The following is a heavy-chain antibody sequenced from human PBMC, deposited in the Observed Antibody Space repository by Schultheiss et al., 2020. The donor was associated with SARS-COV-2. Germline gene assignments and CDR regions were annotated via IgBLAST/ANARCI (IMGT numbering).Heavy chain of an antibody. CDR1: GGSISSYY. J-gene: IGHJ4*02. CDR2: IYTSGST. Sequence: GSLRLSCTVSGGSISSYYWSWIRQPAGKGLEWIGRIYTSGSTNYNPSLKSRVTMSVDTSKNQFSLKLSSVTAADTAVYYCARGETYSSGWYYFDYWGQGTLVTVSS. V-gene: IGHV4-4*07. CDR3: ARGETYSSGWYYFDY. D-gene: IGHD6-19*01.